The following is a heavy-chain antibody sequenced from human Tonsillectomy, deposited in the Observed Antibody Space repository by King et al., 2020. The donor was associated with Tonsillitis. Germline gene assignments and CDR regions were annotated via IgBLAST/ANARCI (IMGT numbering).Heavy chain of an antibody. CDR3: ARGGKRIAARTPPENYYYAMDV. D-gene: IGHD6-6*01. CDR2: IIPIFGTA. J-gene: IGHJ6*02. Sequence: GQLVQSGAEVKKPGSSVKVSCKASGGTFSSYAISWVRQAPGQGLEWMGGIIPIFGTANYAQKFQGRVTITAEESTSTAYMELSSLRSEDTAVYYCARGGKRIAARTPPENYYYAMDVWGQGTTVTVSS. V-gene: IGHV1-69*01. CDR1: GGTFSSYA.